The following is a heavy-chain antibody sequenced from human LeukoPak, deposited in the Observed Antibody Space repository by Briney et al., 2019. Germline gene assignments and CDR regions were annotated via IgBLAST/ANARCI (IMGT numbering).Heavy chain of an antibody. V-gene: IGHV4-4*07. CDR1: GGSISGYY. CDR2: IYTNWTT. D-gene: IGHD5-18*01. J-gene: IGHJ5*02. Sequence: SETLSLTCAVSGGSISGYYWSWIRQPAGKGLEWIGRIYTNWTTYYSPSLKSRVTISVDTSKNQFSLKLSSVTAADTAVYYCARGAPIQLWLHWFDPWGQGTLVTVSS. CDR3: ARGAPIQLWLHWFDP.